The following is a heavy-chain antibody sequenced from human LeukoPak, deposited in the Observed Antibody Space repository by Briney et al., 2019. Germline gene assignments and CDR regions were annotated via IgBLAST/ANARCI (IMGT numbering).Heavy chain of an antibody. CDR3: TTYSSGSCPF. D-gene: IGHD6-19*01. CDR1: GITFSNAW. V-gene: IGHV3-15*01. CDR2: IYRSSNGETT. J-gene: IGHJ4*02. Sequence: GGSLRLSCAASGITFSNAWMTWVRQAPGKGLEWVGRIYRSSNGETTDYGAPVKGRFTMSRDDSKNTLYLQMNGLKAEDTAVYYCTTYSSGSCPFWGQGTLVTVSS.